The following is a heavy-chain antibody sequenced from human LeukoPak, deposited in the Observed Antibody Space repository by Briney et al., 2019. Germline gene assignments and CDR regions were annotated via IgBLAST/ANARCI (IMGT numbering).Heavy chain of an antibody. J-gene: IGHJ3*01. CDR1: GGSFSGFY. Sequence: ETLSLTCAVYGGSFSGFYWNWVRQAPGKGLEWVSSISSSSSYIYYADSVKGRFTISRDNAKNSLYLQMNSLRAEDTAVYYCARAIAAAGNFAFDVWGQGTMVTVSS. CDR3: ARAIAAAGNFAFDV. V-gene: IGHV3-21*01. CDR2: ISSSSSYI. D-gene: IGHD6-13*01.